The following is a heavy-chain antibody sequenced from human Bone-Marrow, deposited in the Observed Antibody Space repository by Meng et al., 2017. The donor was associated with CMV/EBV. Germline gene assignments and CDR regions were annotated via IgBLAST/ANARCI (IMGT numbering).Heavy chain of an antibody. D-gene: IGHD2-2*01. CDR1: GGTFSSYT. J-gene: IGHJ6*02. Sequence: SVKVSCKASGGTFSSYTISWVRQAPGQGLEWMGRIIPILGIANYAQKFQGRVTITADKSTSTAYMELSSLRSEDTAVYYCARGQGYCSSNSCYRPQTDYYYYYGMDVWGQGTTVTVSS. V-gene: IGHV1-69*02. CDR2: IIPILGIA. CDR3: ARGQGYCSSNSCYRPQTDYYYYYGMDV.